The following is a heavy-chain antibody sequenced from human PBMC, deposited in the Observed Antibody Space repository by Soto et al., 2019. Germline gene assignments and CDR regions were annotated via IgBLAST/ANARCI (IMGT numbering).Heavy chain of an antibody. D-gene: IGHD6-19*01. CDR2: INTDNGNT. CDR3: ARDRAVDWYFDL. Sequence: QVQIVQSGAEVKKPGASVKVSCKASGYTFTSCAIHWVRQAPGQRPEWMGWINTDNGNTKYSQRFQGRVTITRDTSATTAYVELTNLRSEDTAIYYCARDRAVDWYFDLWGRGTLVTVSS. J-gene: IGHJ2*01. V-gene: IGHV1-3*04. CDR1: GYTFTSCA.